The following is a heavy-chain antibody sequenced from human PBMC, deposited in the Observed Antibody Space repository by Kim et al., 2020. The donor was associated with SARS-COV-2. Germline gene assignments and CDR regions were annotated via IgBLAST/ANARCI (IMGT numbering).Heavy chain of an antibody. CDR1: GGTFSSYT. J-gene: IGHJ4*02. CDR3: AGNLRGYSYGQTARPDDY. Sequence: SVKVSCKASGGTFSSYTISWVRQAPGQGLEWMGRIIPILGIANYAQKFQGRVTITADKSTSTAYMELSSLRSEDTAVYYCAGNLRGYSYGQTARPDDYWGQGTLVTVSS. CDR2: IIPILGIA. D-gene: IGHD5-18*01. V-gene: IGHV1-69*02.